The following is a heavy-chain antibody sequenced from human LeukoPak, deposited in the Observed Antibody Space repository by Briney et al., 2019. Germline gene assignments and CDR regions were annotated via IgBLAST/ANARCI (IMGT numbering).Heavy chain of an antibody. Sequence: GGSLGLSCAASGFTFSSYSMNWVRQAPGKGLEWVSSISSSSSYIYYADSVKGRFTISRDNAKNSLYLQMNSLRAEDTAVYYCARDSTTVTGGGYWGQGTLVTVSS. CDR2: ISSSSSYI. D-gene: IGHD4-11*01. V-gene: IGHV3-21*01. J-gene: IGHJ4*02. CDR3: ARDSTTVTGGGY. CDR1: GFTFSSYS.